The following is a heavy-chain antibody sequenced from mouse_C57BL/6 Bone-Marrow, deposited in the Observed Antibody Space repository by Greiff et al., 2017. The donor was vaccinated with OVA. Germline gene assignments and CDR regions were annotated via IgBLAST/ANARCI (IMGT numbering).Heavy chain of an antibody. CDR1: GFTFTSYS. CDR2: ISGGGGNT. J-gene: IGHJ3*01. Sequence: EVPLLESGAGFVMPGASLKLSCAASGFTFTSYSMSWVRQTPVQWLEWVATISGGGGNTYYPDSVKGRFTISRDNAKNTLYLQMSSLRSEDTALYYCARRPHCGQGTLVTVSA. V-gene: IGHV5-9*01. CDR3: ARRPH.